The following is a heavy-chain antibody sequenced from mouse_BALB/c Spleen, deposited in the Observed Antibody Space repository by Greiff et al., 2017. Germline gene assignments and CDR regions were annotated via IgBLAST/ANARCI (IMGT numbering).Heavy chain of an antibody. D-gene: IGHD2-1*01. V-gene: IGHV1-43*01. CDR1: GYSFTGYY. CDR2: INHSTGGT. J-gene: IGHJ4*01. Sequence: EVKLQESGPELVKPGASVKISCKASGYSFTGYYMHWVKQSPDNSLEWIGEINHSTGGTSYNQKFKGKATLTVDKSSSTAYMQLKSLTSEESAVYYCTRNGNYAGAMDYWGQGTSVTVSS. CDR3: TRNGNYAGAMDY.